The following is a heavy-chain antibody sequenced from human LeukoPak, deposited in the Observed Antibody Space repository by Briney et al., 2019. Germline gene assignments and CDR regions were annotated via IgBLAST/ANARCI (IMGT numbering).Heavy chain of an antibody. CDR3: TTDGVGVEGATYDN. D-gene: IGHD1-26*01. J-gene: IGHJ4*02. CDR1: GFTFSSYA. Sequence: GGSLRLSCAASGFTFSSYAMHWVRQAPGKGLEWVGRIKAKAHGGTIEYAAPVKGRFTISRDDSKNTLYLQMNSLKTEDTAVYYCTTDGVGVEGATYDNWGQGTLVSVSS. V-gene: IGHV3-15*01. CDR2: IKAKAHGGTI.